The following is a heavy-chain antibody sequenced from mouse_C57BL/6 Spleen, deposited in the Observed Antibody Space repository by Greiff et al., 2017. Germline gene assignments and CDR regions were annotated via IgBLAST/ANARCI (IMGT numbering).Heavy chain of an antibody. CDR1: GYTFTSYW. CDR3: ARWGDGYLAWVAY. J-gene: IGHJ3*01. D-gene: IGHD2-3*01. Sequence: QVQLQQSGTELVKPGASVKLSCKASGYTFTSYWMPWVKQRPGQGLEWIGNINPSNGGTNYNEKFKSKATLTVDKSTSTAYMQISSLTSEDSAVYYCARWGDGYLAWVAYWGQGTLVTVSA. CDR2: INPSNGGT. V-gene: IGHV1-53*01.